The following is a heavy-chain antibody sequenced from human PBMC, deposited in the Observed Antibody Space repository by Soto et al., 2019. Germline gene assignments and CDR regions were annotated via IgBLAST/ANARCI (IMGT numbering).Heavy chain of an antibody. V-gene: IGHV1-18*01. CDR3: ARDYDGNGYWVY. CDR1: GYTFTSYG. J-gene: IGHJ4*02. CDR2: ISTYNGNT. D-gene: IGHD3-22*01. Sequence: ASVKGSCKASGYTFTSYGISWVRQAPGQGLEWMGWISTYNGNTNYAQKFQGRVTMTTDTSTSTAYMELRSLRSDDTAVYYCARDYDGNGYWVYWGQGTLVTVSS.